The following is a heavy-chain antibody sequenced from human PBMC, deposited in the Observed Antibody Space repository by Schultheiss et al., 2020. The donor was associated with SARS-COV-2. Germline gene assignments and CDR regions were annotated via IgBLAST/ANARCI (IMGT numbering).Heavy chain of an antibody. J-gene: IGHJ4*02. D-gene: IGHD1-26*01. Sequence: GGSLRLSCAASGFTFSSHEMNWVRQAPGKGLEWVSYISSSGSNIYYADSVEGRFTSSRDNAKSSLYLQMNSLRVEDTAVYYCAREELVGGSAFDSWGQGTLVTVSS. CDR2: ISSSGSNI. V-gene: IGHV3-48*03. CDR3: AREELVGGSAFDS. CDR1: GFTFSSHE.